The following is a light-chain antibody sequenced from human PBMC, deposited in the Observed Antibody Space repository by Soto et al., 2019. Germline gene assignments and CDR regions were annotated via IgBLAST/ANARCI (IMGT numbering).Light chain of an antibody. J-gene: IGLJ1*01. V-gene: IGLV2-14*01. Sequence: QSVLTQPASVSGSPGQSITISCTGTSSDVGGYNYVSWYQQHPGKAPKLMIYDVSNWPSGVSNRFSGSKSGNTASLTISGLQAEDEADYYCSSYTSSSTPCVFGTGTKVTVL. CDR3: SSYTSSSTPCV. CDR1: SSDVGGYNY. CDR2: DVS.